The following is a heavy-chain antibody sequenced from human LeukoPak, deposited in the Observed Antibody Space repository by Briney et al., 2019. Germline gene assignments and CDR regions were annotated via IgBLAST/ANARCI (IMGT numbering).Heavy chain of an antibody. J-gene: IGHJ6*04. Sequence: ASVKVSCMASGYTFTGYYMSGVRQAPGQGLEWMGWINPDTGGTHYAQNFQGWVTMTRDTSISTAYMQLSSLRSEDTAVYYCAREKVRVQAAIEGYYYYGMDVWGEGTTVTVAS. CDR1: GYTFTGYY. CDR3: AREKVRVQAAIEGYYYYGMDV. V-gene: IGHV1-2*04. CDR2: INPDTGGT. D-gene: IGHD2-2*01.